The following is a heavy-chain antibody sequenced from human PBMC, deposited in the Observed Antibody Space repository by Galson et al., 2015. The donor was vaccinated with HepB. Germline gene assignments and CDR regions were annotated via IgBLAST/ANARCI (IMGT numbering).Heavy chain of an antibody. D-gene: IGHD3/OR15-3a*01. CDR2: TYYRSKWYT. CDR1: GDSVSSNSAA. Sequence: CAISGDSVSSNSAAWNWIRQSPTRGLEWLGRTYYRSKWYTAYALSVKSRITVNPDTSKNQFSLQLNSVTPEDTAVYYCARSSGLIDYWGQGTLATVSS. CDR3: ARSSGLIDY. J-gene: IGHJ4*02. V-gene: IGHV6-1*01.